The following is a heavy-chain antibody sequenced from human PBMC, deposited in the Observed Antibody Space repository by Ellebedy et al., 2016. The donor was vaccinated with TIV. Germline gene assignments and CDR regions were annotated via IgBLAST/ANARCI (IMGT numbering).Heavy chain of an antibody. V-gene: IGHV3-23*01. J-gene: IGHJ4*02. CDR2: ISGSGGST. CDR3: AKFWFGELSYFDY. CDR1: GFTFSSYA. Sequence: LSLTCAASGFTFSSYAMSWVRQAPGKGLEWVSAISGSGGSTYYADSVKGRFTISRDNSKNTLYLQMNSLRAEDTAVYYCAKFWFGELSYFDYWGQGTLVTVSS. D-gene: IGHD3-10*01.